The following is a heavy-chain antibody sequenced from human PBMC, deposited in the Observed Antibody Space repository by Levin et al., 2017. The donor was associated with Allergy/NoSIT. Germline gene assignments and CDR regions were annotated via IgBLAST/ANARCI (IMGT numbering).Heavy chain of an antibody. CDR1: GYTFTDYY. CDR2: INPNSGGT. J-gene: IGHJ3*01. V-gene: IGHV1-2*02. Sequence: GESLKISCKATGYTFTDYYVHWVRQAPGQGLEWMGWINPNSGGTNYAEKFQGRVTMTSDTSLSTAYMELGRLRFDDTAVYYCARARRFHDAFDLWDQGIKVTVSS. CDR3: ARARRFHDAFDL.